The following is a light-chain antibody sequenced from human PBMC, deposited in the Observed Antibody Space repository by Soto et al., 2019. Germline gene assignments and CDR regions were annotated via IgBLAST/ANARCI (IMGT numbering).Light chain of an antibody. J-gene: IGKJ3*01. V-gene: IGKV4-1*01. Sequence: DIVMTQSPDSLAVSLGERATINCGSSQSLLYSSNNKNYLAWYQQKPGQPPKLLIYWASTRESGVPDRFSGSGSGTDFALTISSLQAEDVAVYYCHQYYSTPFTFGPGTKVDIK. CDR1: QSLLYSSNNKNY. CDR2: WAS. CDR3: HQYYSTPFT.